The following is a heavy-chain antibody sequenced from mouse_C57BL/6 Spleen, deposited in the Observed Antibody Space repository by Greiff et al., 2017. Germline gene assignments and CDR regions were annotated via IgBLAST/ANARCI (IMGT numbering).Heavy chain of an antibody. CDR1: GYTFTDYY. CDR3: ARGVSTMVTTKGFDY. V-gene: IGHV1-19*01. Sequence: VQLQQSGPVLVKPGASVKMSCKASGYTFTDYYMNWVKQSHGKSLEWIGVINPYNGGTSYNQKFKGKATLTVDKSSSTAYMELNSLTSEDSAVYYCARGVSTMVTTKGFDYWGQGTTRTVSS. D-gene: IGHD2-2*01. J-gene: IGHJ2*01. CDR2: INPYNGGT.